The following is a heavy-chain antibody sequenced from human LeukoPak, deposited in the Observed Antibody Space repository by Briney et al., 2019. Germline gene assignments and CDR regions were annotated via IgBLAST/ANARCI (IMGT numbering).Heavy chain of an antibody. V-gene: IGHV4-39*01. CDR1: GGSISSSDYY. CDR3: ARGVLRFLEWSHPGGDYYYGMDV. CDR2: IYYGGST. J-gene: IGHJ6*02. D-gene: IGHD3-3*01. Sequence: SETLSLTCTVSGGSISSSDYYWGWIRQPPGKGLEWIGSIYYGGSTYYNPSLKSRVTISVDTSMNQFSLKLSSVTAADTAVYYCARGVLRFLEWSHPGGDYYYGMDVWGQGTTVTVSS.